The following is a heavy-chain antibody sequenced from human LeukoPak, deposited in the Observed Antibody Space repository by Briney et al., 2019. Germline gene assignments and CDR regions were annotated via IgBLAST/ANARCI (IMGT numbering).Heavy chain of an antibody. V-gene: IGHV1-18*01. Sequence: ASVKVSCKASGYTFTSYDINWVRQATGQGLEWMGWISAYNGNTNYAQKLQGRVTMTTDTSTSTAYMELRSLRSDDTAVYYCARDGMHSIAVAGTEFDYWGQGTLVTVSS. CDR3: ARDGMHSIAVAGTEFDY. CDR1: GYTFTSYD. J-gene: IGHJ4*02. CDR2: ISAYNGNT. D-gene: IGHD6-19*01.